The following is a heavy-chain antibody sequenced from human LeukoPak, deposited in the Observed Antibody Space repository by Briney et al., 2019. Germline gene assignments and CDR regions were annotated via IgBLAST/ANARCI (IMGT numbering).Heavy chain of an antibody. CDR1: GFTLNRYR. CDR3: VRGDEKGSSSCCYARPAHGGLV. D-gene: IGHD2-2*01. V-gene: IGHV3-48*03. J-gene: IGHJ3*01. CDR2: ISSSGRTI. Sequence: GGSLTVPGAVCGFTLNRYRYIWPRQAPGKGLEWVSYISSSGRTIFYADSVKGRFTISRDNDKNSLYLQMSSLRAEDTAELHCVRGDEKGSSSCCYARPAHGGLVWG.